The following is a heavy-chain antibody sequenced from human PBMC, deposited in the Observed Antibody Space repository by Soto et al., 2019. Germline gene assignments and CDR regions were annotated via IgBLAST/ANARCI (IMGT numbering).Heavy chain of an antibody. CDR1: GYSFFSFW. CDR3: ARYGSNNLDY. D-gene: IGHD4-17*01. Sequence: GGSLKISCKGSGYSFFSFWIGWVRPMPGKGLEGMGIIYPGDSDTRYSPSFQGQVTISADKSISTAYLQWSSLKASDTAMYYCARYGSNNLDYWGQGTLVTVSS. CDR2: IYPGDSDT. J-gene: IGHJ4*02. V-gene: IGHV5-51*01.